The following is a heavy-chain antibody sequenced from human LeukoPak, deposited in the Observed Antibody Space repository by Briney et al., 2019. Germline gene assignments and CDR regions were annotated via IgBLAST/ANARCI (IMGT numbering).Heavy chain of an antibody. CDR2: ISSSSSFI. V-gene: IGHV3-21*01. Sequence: PGGSLRLSCAASGFTFSSYRMNWVRQAPGKGLEWVTSISSSSSFIDYADSVKGRFTISRDNAKNSLYLHMNSLRAEDTAVYYCSREGCSGGSCLDYWGQGTRVTVSS. J-gene: IGHJ4*02. CDR1: GFTFSSYR. D-gene: IGHD2-15*01. CDR3: SREGCSGGSCLDY.